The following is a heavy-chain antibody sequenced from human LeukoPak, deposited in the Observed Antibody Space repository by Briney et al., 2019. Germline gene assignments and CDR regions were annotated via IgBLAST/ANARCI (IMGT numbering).Heavy chain of an antibody. J-gene: IGHJ5*02. CDR3: AREVGSGYDSNWFDP. V-gene: IGHV4-30-2*01. D-gene: IGHD5-12*01. Sequence: SETLSLTCAVSGGSISSGGYSWSWIRQPPGKGLEWIGYIYHSGSTYYNPSLKSRVTISVDRSKNQFSLKLSSVTAADTAAYYCAREVGSGYDSNWFDPWGQGTLVTVSS. CDR1: GGSISSGGYS. CDR2: IYHSGST.